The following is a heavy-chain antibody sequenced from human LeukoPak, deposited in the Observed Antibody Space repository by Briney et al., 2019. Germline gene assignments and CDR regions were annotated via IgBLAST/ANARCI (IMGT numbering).Heavy chain of an antibody. J-gene: IGHJ4*02. Sequence: PGGSLRLSCAASGFTFSSNTMNWVRQAPGKGLEWVSSISSDGIHTFYADPVKGRFTISRDNAKNSLYPQMNSLRDEDTAVYYCSKDRLRSSFDYWGQGILVTVSS. CDR2: ISSDGIHT. D-gene: IGHD6-6*01. CDR1: GFTFSSNT. CDR3: SKDRLRSSFDY. V-gene: IGHV3-21*01.